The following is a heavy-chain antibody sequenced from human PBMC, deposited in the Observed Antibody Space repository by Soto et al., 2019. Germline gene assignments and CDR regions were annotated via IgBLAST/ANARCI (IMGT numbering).Heavy chain of an antibody. CDR3: ARDGADVYSSSHAWDY. CDR1: GGSIISYY. D-gene: IGHD6-13*01. CDR2: IYTSGST. J-gene: IGHJ4*02. Sequence: SETLSLTCTVSGGSIISYYWSWSRQPAGKGLEWIGRIYTSGSTNYNPSLKSRVTMSVDTSKNQFSLKLSSVTAADTAVYYCARDGADVYSSSHAWDYWGQGTLVTVSS. V-gene: IGHV4-4*07.